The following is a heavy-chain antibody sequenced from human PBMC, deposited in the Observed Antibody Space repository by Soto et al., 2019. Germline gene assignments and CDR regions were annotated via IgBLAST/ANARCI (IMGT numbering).Heavy chain of an antibody. CDR1: GYSFTSYW. D-gene: IGHD3-10*01. Sequence: VESLKISCKGSGYSFTSYWIAWVRQMPVKVLEWMGIIYPGDSDTRYSPSFQGQVTISADKSISTAYLQWSSLKASDTAIYYCARPRSGSYRLDYYGMDVWGQGTTVTVSS. CDR2: IYPGDSDT. CDR3: ARPRSGSYRLDYYGMDV. V-gene: IGHV5-51*01. J-gene: IGHJ6*02.